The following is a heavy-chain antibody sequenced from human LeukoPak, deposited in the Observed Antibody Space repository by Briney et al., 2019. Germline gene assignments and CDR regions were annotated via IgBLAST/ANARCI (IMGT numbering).Heavy chain of an antibody. CDR3: ARDGYSYGYPIGAFDI. J-gene: IGHJ3*02. V-gene: IGHV3-7*01. Sequence: GGSLRLSCAASGFTFSSYWMSWVRQAPGKGLEWVANIKQDGREKYYVDSVKGRFTISRDNAKNSLYLQMNSLRAEDTAVYYCARDGYSYGYPIGAFDIWGQGTMVTVSS. D-gene: IGHD5-18*01. CDR2: IKQDGREK. CDR1: GFTFSSYW.